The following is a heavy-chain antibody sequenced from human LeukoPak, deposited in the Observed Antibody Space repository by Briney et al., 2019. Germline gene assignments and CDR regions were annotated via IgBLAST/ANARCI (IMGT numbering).Heavy chain of an antibody. D-gene: IGHD1-26*01. CDR3: ARGGGRSYSDAFDI. J-gene: IGHJ3*02. CDR1: GVTFSSSN. Sequence: GGSLRLSCAASGVTFSSSNMHLVRQAPGKGLEWLSFISGGSSVTQYADSVEGRFTISRDIGRKALYLQMNSLRDEDTAVYYCARGGGRSYSDAFDIWDQGTVVTVCS. V-gene: IGHV3-48*02. CDR2: ISGGSSVT.